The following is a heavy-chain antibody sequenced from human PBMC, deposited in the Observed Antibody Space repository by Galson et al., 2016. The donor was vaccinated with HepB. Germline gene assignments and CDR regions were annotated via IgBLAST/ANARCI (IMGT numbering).Heavy chain of an antibody. D-gene: IGHD6-19*01. CDR3: ARGGWAYYFDD. CDR2: IYSSGNT. V-gene: IGHV4-61*02. Sequence: TLSLTCTVSGGSISSVSYSWNWIRQPAGKGLEWIGRIYSSGNTNYNPSLTSRVTMSVDTSKNQFSLELNSVSAAGTAVYYCARGGWAYYFDDWGQGTLVTVSS. J-gene: IGHJ4*02. CDR1: GGSISSVSYS.